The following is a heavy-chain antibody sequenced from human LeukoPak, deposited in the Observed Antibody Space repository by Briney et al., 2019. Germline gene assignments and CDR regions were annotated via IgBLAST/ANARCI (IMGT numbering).Heavy chain of an antibody. D-gene: IGHD3-22*01. J-gene: IGHJ4*02. CDR3: ARTRMAWGGGSSGYSFDY. CDR1: GGSISSHY. Sequence: SETLSLTCTVSGGSISSHYWSWIRQPPGKGLEWIGYIYYSGSTNYNPSLKSRVTISVDTSKNQFSLKLSSVTAADTAVYYCARTRMAWGGGSSGYSFDYWGQGTLVNVSS. V-gene: IGHV4-59*11. CDR2: IYYSGST.